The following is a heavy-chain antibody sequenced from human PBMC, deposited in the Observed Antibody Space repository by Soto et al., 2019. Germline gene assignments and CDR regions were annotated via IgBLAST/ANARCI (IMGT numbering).Heavy chain of an antibody. CDR2: ISGSGGST. Sequence: EVQLLESGGGLVQPGGSLRLSCAASGFTFSSYAMSWVRQAPGKGLEWVSAISGSGGSTYYADSVKGRFTISRDNSKNTLYLQMNSLRAEDTAVYYCAKWGSYGDSANYYYGMDVWGQGTTVTVSS. CDR1: GFTFSSYA. J-gene: IGHJ6*02. V-gene: IGHV3-23*01. D-gene: IGHD4-17*01. CDR3: AKWGSYGDSANYYYGMDV.